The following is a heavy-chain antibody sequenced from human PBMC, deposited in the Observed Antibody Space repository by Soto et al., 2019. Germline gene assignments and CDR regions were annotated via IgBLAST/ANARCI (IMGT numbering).Heavy chain of an antibody. D-gene: IGHD4-17*01. V-gene: IGHV1-46*01. CDR1: GYTFTTRS. J-gene: IGHJ4*02. Sequence: ASVQVSGEASGYTFTTRSIHWVRQAPGQGLEWMVIINPSSGSAGYAQKFQVSVTMTRDTPTNTFYMELSSLSSGDTAVYYCARNPTVWGQVTLVTVSS. CDR2: INPSSGSA. CDR3: ARNPTV.